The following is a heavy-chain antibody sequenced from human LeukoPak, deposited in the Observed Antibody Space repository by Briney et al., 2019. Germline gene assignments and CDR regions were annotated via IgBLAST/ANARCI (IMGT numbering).Heavy chain of an antibody. CDR1: GGSFRDYY. Sequence: PSETLSLTCAVYGGSFRDYYCSWIRQPPGKGLEWIGEINHSGSTNYNPSLKSRVTISVDTSKNQFSLRLNSVTAADTAVYYCARRVTTSGWYRDDYWGQGTLVTVSS. D-gene: IGHD6-19*01. CDR2: INHSGST. J-gene: IGHJ4*02. V-gene: IGHV4-34*01. CDR3: ARRVTTSGWYRDDY.